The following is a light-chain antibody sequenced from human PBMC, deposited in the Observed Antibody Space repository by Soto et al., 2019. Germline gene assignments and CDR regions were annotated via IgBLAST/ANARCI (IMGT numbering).Light chain of an antibody. CDR1: SRDVGGYNY. CDR2: DVS. J-gene: IGLJ1*01. V-gene: IGLV2-14*01. CDR3: CSYSSSSTYV. Sequence: QSALTQPASVSGSPGQSITISCTGTSRDVGGYNYVSWYQQHPGKAPKLMIYDVSNRPSGVSNRFSGSKSGNTASLTISGLQAEDEAAYYCCSYSSSSTYVFGTGTKVTVL.